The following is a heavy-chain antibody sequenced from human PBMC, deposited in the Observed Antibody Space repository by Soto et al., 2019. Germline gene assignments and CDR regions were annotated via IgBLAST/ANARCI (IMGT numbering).Heavy chain of an antibody. D-gene: IGHD2-2*01. CDR2: ISYSGST. Sequence: QLQLQESGPGLVKPSETLSLTCTVSGGSISSSSYYWGWIRQPPGKGLEWIGSISYSGSTYYNPSLKRPFTMYEDRSNNQSSLKLSRVTAADTAVYYCARLHGYCISTSCYGYYGMDVWGQGTTVTVAS. CDR3: ARLHGYCISTSCYGYYGMDV. J-gene: IGHJ6*02. CDR1: GGSISSSSYY. V-gene: IGHV4-39*01.